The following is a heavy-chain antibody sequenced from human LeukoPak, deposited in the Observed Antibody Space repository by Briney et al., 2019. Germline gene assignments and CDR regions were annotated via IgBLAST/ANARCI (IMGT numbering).Heavy chain of an antibody. J-gene: IGHJ4*02. V-gene: IGHV3-30-3*01. CDR3: ARAAGVVISGYFDY. Sequence: GGSLRLSCAASGFSFSSYAMHWVRQAPGKGLEWVAVISYDGSNKYYADSVKGRFTISRDNSKNTLYLQMNSLRAEDTAVYYCARAAGVVISGYFDYWGQGTLVTLSS. CDR1: GFSFSSYA. D-gene: IGHD3-3*01. CDR2: ISYDGSNK.